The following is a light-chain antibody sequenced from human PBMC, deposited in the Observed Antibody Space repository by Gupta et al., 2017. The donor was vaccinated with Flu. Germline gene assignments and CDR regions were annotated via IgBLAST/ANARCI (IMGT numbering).Light chain of an antibody. Sequence: QSALTQPASVSGSPGQSITISCTGTTSDVGTYNYVSWYQHHPGKVPKLMIYEVINRPSGVSNRFSASKSCSTASLTISGRQAEDEADYYCSSYTSSSTWVFGGGTKVTVL. V-gene: IGLV2-14*01. CDR2: EVI. CDR3: SSYTSSSTWV. J-gene: IGLJ3*02. CDR1: TSDVGTYNY.